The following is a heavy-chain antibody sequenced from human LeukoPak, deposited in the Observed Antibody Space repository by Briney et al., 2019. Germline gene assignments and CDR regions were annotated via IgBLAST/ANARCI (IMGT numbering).Heavy chain of an antibody. J-gene: IGHJ6*02. D-gene: IGHD6-19*01. CDR3: AKGPNAVPTYYYYGMDV. CDR2: ISGSGGGT. V-gene: IGHV3-23*01. CDR1: GFTFNNYA. Sequence: GGSLRLSCAASGFTFNNYAMSWVRQAPGKGLEWVSVISGSGGGTYYADSVKGRFTISRDNSKNTLYLQMNSLRAEDTAVYYCAKGPNAVPTYYYYGMDVWGQGTTVTVSS.